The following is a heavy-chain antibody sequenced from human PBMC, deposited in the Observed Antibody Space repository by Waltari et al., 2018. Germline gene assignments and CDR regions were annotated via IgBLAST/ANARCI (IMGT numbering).Heavy chain of an antibody. CDR2: ISSSGSTI. CDR3: VRDGLYYYYYGMDV. CDR1: GFTFSSYE. Sequence: EVQLVESGGGLVQPGGSLRLSCAASGFTFSSYEMNWVRQAPGKGLEWVSYISSSGSTIYYADSVKGRFTISRDNAKNSLYLQMNSLRAEDTAVYYCVRDGLYYYYYGMDVWGQGTTVTVSS. V-gene: IGHV3-48*03. J-gene: IGHJ6*02.